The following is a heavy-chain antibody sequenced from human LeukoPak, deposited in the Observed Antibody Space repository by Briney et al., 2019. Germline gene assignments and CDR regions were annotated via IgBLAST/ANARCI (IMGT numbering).Heavy chain of an antibody. CDR1: GFTFSDYW. J-gene: IGHJ4*02. CDR2: IDHYGSNT. CDR3: ARELRSFDWHPDS. D-gene: IGHD3-9*01. Sequence: PGGSLRLSCAASGFTFSDYWMHWVRQAPGKGLMCLSRIDHYGSNTNYADSVKGRFTISRDNAKNTLSLQMNGLRAEDTGVYYCARELRSFDWHPDSWGQGTLVTVSS. V-gene: IGHV3-74*01.